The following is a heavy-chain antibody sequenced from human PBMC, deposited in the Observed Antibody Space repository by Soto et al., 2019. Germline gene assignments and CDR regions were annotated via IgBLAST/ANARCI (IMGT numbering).Heavy chain of an antibody. J-gene: IGHJ6*03. CDR3: ARLTSRQIPNNYYWYIHV. CDR2: TYYRSRWYN. D-gene: IGHD2-21*01. V-gene: IGHV6-1*01. Sequence: SQTLSLTCVISGDSVSSNSAAWNWIRQSPSRGLEWLGRTYYRSRWYNDYAVSVRSRITVNADTSKNQFSLTLNSVTAADTAVYFCARLTSRQIPNNYYWYIHVWGKGSTVTVSS. CDR1: GDSVSSNSAA.